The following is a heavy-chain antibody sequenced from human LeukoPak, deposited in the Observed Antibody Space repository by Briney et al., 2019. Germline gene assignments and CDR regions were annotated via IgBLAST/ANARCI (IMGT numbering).Heavy chain of an antibody. V-gene: IGHV4-61*02. J-gene: IGHJ6*02. CDR3: ARQELTMVRGVYYYYGMDV. D-gene: IGHD3-10*01. CDR2: IYTSGST. CDR1: GGSISSGSYY. Sequence: SETLSLTCTVSGGSISSGSYYWSWIRQPAGKGLEWIGRIYTSGSTNYNPSLKSRVTISVDKSKNQFSLKLSSVTAADTAVYYCARQELTMVRGVYYYYGMDVWGQGTTVTVSS.